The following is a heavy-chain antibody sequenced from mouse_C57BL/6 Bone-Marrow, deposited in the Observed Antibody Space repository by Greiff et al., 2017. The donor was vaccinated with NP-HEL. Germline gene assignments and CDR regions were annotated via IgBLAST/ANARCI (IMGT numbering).Heavy chain of an antibody. V-gene: IGHV1-72*01. Sequence: QVQLQQPGAELVKPGASVKLSCKASGYTFTSYWMHWVKQRPGRGLEWIGRIDPNSGGTKYNEKFKSKATLTVDKPTSTAYMQLSSLTSEDSAVYYCANPYYYGSEDLYYYAMDYWGQGTSVTVSS. CDR1: GYTFTSYW. J-gene: IGHJ4*01. D-gene: IGHD1-1*01. CDR2: IDPNSGGT. CDR3: ANPYYYGSEDLYYYAMDY.